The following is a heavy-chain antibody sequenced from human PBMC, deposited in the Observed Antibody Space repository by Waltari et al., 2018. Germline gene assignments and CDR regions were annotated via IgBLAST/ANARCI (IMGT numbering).Heavy chain of an antibody. CDR3: ARGTVSTTYYGMDV. Sequence: EVQLVESGGKLVQPGGSLRLSCAGSGFTFSIYWMHGVRQAPGKGLVWVSHIKNDGSRTTYADSVRGRFTISRDNARNTLYLQMNSLRVEDTAVYYCARGTVSTTYYGMDVWGQGTTVTVSS. J-gene: IGHJ6*02. CDR2: IKNDGSRT. CDR1: GFTFSIYW. D-gene: IGHD1-1*01. V-gene: IGHV3-74*01.